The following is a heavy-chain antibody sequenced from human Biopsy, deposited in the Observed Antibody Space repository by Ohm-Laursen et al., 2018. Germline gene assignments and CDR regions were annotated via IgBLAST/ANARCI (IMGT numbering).Heavy chain of an antibody. D-gene: IGHD3-22*01. V-gene: IGHV4-34*01. CDR3: VRGVDYYDPYHYYALDV. CDR1: GESFNGYY. J-gene: IGHJ6*02. CDR2: INHGGRT. Sequence: TLSLTCAVYGESFNGYYWSWIRQTPGKGLEWIGEINHGGRTNYNPSLKSRVTISVDTSKNQFSLKVRSVTAADTAVYYCVRGVDYYDPYHYYALDVWGQGTTVTVSS.